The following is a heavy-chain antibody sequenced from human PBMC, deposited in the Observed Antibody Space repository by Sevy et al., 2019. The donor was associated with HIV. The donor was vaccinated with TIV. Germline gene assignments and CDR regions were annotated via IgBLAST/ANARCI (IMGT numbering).Heavy chain of an antibody. CDR3: AKKQYFYESSGYRDGFDI. Sequence: GGSLRLSCAASGFTFIDYGMHWVRQAPGRGLEWVAVIWKDGSHEYYADSVKGRFTISRDNSKDTLYLQMNSLRAEDTAVYYCAKKQYFYESSGYRDGFDIWGQGTVVTVSS. CDR2: IWKDGSHE. J-gene: IGHJ3*02. V-gene: IGHV3-33*08. D-gene: IGHD3-22*01. CDR1: GFTFIDYG.